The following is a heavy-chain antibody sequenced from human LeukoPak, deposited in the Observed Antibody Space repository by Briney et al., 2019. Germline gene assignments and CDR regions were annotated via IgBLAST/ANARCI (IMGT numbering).Heavy chain of an antibody. V-gene: IGHV1-8*01. D-gene: IGHD5-18*01. CDR1: GYTFTSYD. J-gene: IGHJ4*02. Sequence: GASVTVSCTASGYTFTSYDINWVRQATGQGLEWMGWMNPNSGNTGYAQKFQGRVTMTRNTSISTAYMELSSLRSEDTAVYYCARPGYNYGYSYFDYWGQGTLVTVSS. CDR2: MNPNSGNT. CDR3: ARPGYNYGYSYFDY.